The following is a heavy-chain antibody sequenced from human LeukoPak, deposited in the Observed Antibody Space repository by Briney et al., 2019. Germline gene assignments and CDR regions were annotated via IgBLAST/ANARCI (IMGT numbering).Heavy chain of an antibody. CDR3: ARPLGGATLHAFDI. J-gene: IGHJ3*02. CDR2: IYYSGST. D-gene: IGHD4/OR15-4a*01. Sequence: PSETLSLTCTVSGGSISSSSYYWGWIRQPPGKGLEWIGSIYYSGSTFYNPSLQRRVTISVDTSKYQFSLKLSSVTAADTAVYYCARPLGGATLHAFDIWGQGTMVTVSS. V-gene: IGHV4-39*01. CDR1: GGSISSSSYY.